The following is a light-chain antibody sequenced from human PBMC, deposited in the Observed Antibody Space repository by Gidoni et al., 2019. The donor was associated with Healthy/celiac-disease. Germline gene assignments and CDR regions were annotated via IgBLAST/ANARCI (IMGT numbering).Light chain of an antibody. Sequence: SSVLTQDTAVSVALGQTVRITCQGDSLRSDYASWYQQKPGQAPVLVIYGKNNRPSGIPDRFSGSSSGNTASLTITGAQAEDEADYYGNSRDSSGNHVVFGGGTKLTVL. CDR2: GKN. J-gene: IGLJ2*01. CDR1: SLRSDY. CDR3: NSRDSSGNHVV. V-gene: IGLV3-19*01.